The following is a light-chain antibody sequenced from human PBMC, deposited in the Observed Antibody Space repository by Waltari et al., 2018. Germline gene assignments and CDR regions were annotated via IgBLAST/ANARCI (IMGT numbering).Light chain of an antibody. CDR1: SGHSGNI. CDR3: QTGGHGTWV. J-gene: IGLJ3*02. V-gene: IGLV4-69*01. CDR2: VNSDGSH. Sequence: QLVLTQSPSASASLGASVQLTCTLSSGHSGNIIAWHQQQPAKGPRYLMKVNSDGSHNKGDEIPDRFSGSSSGAGRYLTISSVQSEDEADYYCQTGGHGTWVFGGGTTLTVL.